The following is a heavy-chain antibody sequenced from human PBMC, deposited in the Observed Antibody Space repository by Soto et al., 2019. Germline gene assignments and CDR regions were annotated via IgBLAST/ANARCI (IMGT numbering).Heavy chain of an antibody. CDR2: LSYEGSEE. CDR1: GFNFGVFG. CDR3: ALTRRSSLLEVAGPGFEY. Sequence: QVRLVESGGGVVQPGRSLRLSCAASGFNFGVFGMHWVRQAPGKGLEWLSVLSYEGSEESYADSVRGRFTISRDNSKNTLFLQMDSLRVDDTVVYYCALTRRSSLLEVAGPGFEYWGHGTLVTVSA. V-gene: IGHV3-30*03. D-gene: IGHD6-19*01. J-gene: IGHJ4*01.